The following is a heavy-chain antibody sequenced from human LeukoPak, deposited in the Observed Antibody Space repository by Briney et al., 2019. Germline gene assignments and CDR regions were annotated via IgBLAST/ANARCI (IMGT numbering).Heavy chain of an antibody. CDR2: ISSSSSYI. CDR3: ARDYYGSWSPDY. V-gene: IGHV3-21*01. CDR1: GFTFTSYS. J-gene: IGHJ4*02. D-gene: IGHD3-10*01. Sequence: GGSLRLSCAASGFTFTSYSMNWVHQAPGKGLEWVSSISSSSSYIYYADSVKGRFTISRDNAKNSLYLQMNSLRAEDTAVYYCARDYYGSWSPDYWGQGTLVTVSS.